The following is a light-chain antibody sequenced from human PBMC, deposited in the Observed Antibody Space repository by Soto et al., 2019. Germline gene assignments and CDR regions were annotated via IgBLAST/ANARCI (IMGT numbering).Light chain of an antibody. J-gene: IGLJ2*01. CDR3: QSYDSMLSGSGV. CDR2: GNS. V-gene: IGLV1-40*01. CDR1: SSNIGAGYD. Sequence: QLVLTQPPSVSGAPGQRVTISCTGSSSNIGAGYDVHWYQQLPGTAPKLLIYGNSNRPSGVSDRFSGSKSGTSASLAITGLQAEDEADYYCQSYDSMLSGSGVFGGGTKLTVL.